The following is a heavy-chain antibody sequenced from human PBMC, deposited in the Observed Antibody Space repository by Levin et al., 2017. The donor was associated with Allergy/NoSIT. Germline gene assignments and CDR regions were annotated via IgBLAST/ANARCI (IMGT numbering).Heavy chain of an antibody. CDR3: ARDDHCSGGSCYERAFDI. Sequence: SVKVSCKASGGTFSSYAISWVRQAPGQGLERMGGIIPIFGTANYAQKFQGRVTITADESTSTVYMELSSLRSEDSAVYYCARDDHCSGGSCYERAFDIWGQGTMVTVSS. D-gene: IGHD2-15*01. CDR2: IIPIFGTA. CDR1: GGTFSSYA. V-gene: IGHV1-69*13. J-gene: IGHJ3*02.